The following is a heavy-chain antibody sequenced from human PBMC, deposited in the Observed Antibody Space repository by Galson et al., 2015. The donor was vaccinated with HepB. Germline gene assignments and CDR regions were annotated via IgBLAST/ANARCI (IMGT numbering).Heavy chain of an antibody. J-gene: IGHJ6*02. CDR1: GGSFSLYY. CDR2: INYGGRT. V-gene: IGHV4-34*01. CDR3: ARAPGILSSYAMDV. Sequence: SETLSLTCDVDGGSFSLYYWNWIRQSPGKGLEWIAEINYGGRTNYNPSLKSRVTISIDTSKNQFSLLLRSVSAADTAVYYCARAPGILSSYAMDVWGQGTAVTVSS. D-gene: IGHD2-21*02.